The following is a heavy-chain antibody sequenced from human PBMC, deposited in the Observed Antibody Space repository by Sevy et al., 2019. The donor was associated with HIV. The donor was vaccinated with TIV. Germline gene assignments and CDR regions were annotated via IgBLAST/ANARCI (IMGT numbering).Heavy chain of an antibody. CDR2: MNTDGSST. Sequence: GGSLRLSCEASGFDFNSHWMQWVRQAPGKGLVWVSRMNTDGSSTNYADSVKGRFTISRDNAKNTLYLEMNNLRDEDTALYYCATPRFDFWGPGTLVTVSS. V-gene: IGHV3-74*01. CDR3: ATPRFDF. J-gene: IGHJ4*02. CDR1: GFDFNSHW.